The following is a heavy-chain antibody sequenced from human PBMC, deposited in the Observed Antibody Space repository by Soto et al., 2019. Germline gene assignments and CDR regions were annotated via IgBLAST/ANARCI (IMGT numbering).Heavy chain of an antibody. CDR3: AKHPNCSSTSCYASVDY. CDR2: ISGSGGST. Sequence: EVQLLESGGVLVQPGGSLRLSCAASGFTFSSYAMSWVRQAPGKGLEWVSAISGSGGSTYYADSVKGRFTISRDNSKNTLYLQMNSLRAEDTAVYYCAKHPNCSSTSCYASVDYWGQGTLVTVSS. CDR1: GFTFSSYA. D-gene: IGHD2-2*01. V-gene: IGHV3-23*01. J-gene: IGHJ4*02.